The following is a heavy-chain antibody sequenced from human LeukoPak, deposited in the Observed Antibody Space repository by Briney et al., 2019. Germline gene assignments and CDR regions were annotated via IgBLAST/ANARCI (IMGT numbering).Heavy chain of an antibody. CDR3: ARDRDSSHDY. CDR1: GYTFTVYY. D-gene: IGHD6-19*01. CDR2: INPNSGGT. J-gene: IGHJ4*02. V-gene: IGHV1-2*02. Sequence: ASVTVSFKASGYTFTVYYMHWVRQAPGQGLEWMGWINPNSGGTNYAQKFQGRVTMTRDTSISTAYMELSRLRSDDTAVYYCARDRDSSHDYWGQGTLVTVSS.